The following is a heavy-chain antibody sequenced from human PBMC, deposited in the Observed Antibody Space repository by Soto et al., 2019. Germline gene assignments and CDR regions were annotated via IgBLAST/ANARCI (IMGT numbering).Heavy chain of an antibody. D-gene: IGHD3-10*01. Sequence: QVQLVQSGAEVKKPGSSVRVACKVSGGTFTNYGITWVRQAPGQGLEWIGGIIPTFATANYAQRFLGRVTMTADESTTTAHMELSSLRSEDTAVYYCAGGGRMGYAYGQDAFDIWGPGTLVTVSS. CDR3: AGGGRMGYAYGQDAFDI. J-gene: IGHJ3*02. CDR2: IIPTFATA. V-gene: IGHV1-69*01. CDR1: GGTFTNYG.